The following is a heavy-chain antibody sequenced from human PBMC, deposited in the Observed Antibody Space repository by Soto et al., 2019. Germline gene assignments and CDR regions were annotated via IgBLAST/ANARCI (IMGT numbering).Heavy chain of an antibody. CDR2: ISGSGGST. V-gene: IGHV3-23*01. D-gene: IGHD3-9*01. J-gene: IGHJ6*02. CDR3: AKNVWGITIFGGMDV. CDR1: GFTFSSYA. Sequence: EVQLLESGGGLVQHGGSLRLSCAASGFTFSSYAMSWVRQAPGKGLEWVSAISGSGGSTYYADSVKGRFTISRDNSKNTLYLQMNSLRAEDTAVYCCAKNVWGITIFGGMDVWGQGTTVTVSS.